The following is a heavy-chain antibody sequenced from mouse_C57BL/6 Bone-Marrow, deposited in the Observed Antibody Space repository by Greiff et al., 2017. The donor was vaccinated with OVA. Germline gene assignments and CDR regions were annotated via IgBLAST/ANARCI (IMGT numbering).Heavy chain of an antibody. J-gene: IGHJ3*01. CDR3: ARRLGTGAWFAY. CDR2: IDPSDSET. Sequence: QVQLQQSGAELVRPGSSVKLSCKASGYTFTSYWMHWVKQRPIQGLEWIGNIDPSDSETHYNQKFKDKATLTVDKSSSTAYMQLSSLTSEDSAVYYCARRLGTGAWFAYWGQGTLVTVSA. CDR1: GYTFTSYW. V-gene: IGHV1-52*01. D-gene: IGHD3-3*01.